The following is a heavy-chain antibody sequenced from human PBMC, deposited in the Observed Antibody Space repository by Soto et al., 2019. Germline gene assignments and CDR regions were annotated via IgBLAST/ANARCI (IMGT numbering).Heavy chain of an antibody. CDR1: GFTFSNAW. D-gene: IGHD6-13*01. CDR2: IKSKTDGGTT. CDR3: TTSSQIWYQPGSI. J-gene: IGHJ3*02. Sequence: PGGSLRLSCAASGFTFSNAWMSWVRQAPGKGLEWVGRIKSKTDGGTTDYAAPVKGRFTISRDDSKNTLYLQMNSLKTEDTAVYYCTTSSQIWYQPGSIWGQGTMVTVSS. V-gene: IGHV3-15*01.